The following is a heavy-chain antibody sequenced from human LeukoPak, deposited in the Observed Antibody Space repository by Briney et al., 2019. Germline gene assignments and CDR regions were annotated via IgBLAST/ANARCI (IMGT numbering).Heavy chain of an antibody. CDR2: ISNSGTTI. CDR1: GFTFSNYY. D-gene: IGHD6-13*01. Sequence: GGSLRLSCAASGFTFSNYYMSWIRQAPGKGLEGVSYISNSGTTINYADFVKGRLTISRDNAKNSLYPQMNSLRAEDTAVYYCARPTGISGNNWFDPWGQGTLVTVSS. CDR3: ARPTGISGNNWFDP. J-gene: IGHJ5*02. V-gene: IGHV3-11*01.